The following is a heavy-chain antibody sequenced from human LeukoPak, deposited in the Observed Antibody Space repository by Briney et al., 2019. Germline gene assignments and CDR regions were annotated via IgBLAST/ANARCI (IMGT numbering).Heavy chain of an antibody. CDR3: SRGLTGDTDQ. Sequence: GGSLRLSCAASGFTFSRSWMHWVRQAPGKGLVWVSRISPDGSTISYADFVKGRFTISRDNVKNTLHLQMNSLRVEDTALYYCSRGLTGDTDQWGQGTLVTVSS. V-gene: IGHV3-74*01. CDR2: ISPDGSTI. D-gene: IGHD1-14*01. J-gene: IGHJ5*02. CDR1: GFTFSRSW.